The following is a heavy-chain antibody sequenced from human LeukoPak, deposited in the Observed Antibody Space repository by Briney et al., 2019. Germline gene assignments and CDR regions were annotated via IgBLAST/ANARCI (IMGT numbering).Heavy chain of an antibody. CDR2: ISAYNGNT. V-gene: IGHV1-18*01. Sequence: ASVKVSCKASGYTFTSYGISWVRQAPGQGLEWMGWISAYNGNTNYAQKFQGRVTITADESTSTVYMELSSLRSEDTAVYYCARAPFEVAGTGSYYYYGMDVWGQGTTVTVSS. CDR3: ARAPFEVAGTGSYYYYGMDV. CDR1: GYTFTSYG. J-gene: IGHJ6*02. D-gene: IGHD6-19*01.